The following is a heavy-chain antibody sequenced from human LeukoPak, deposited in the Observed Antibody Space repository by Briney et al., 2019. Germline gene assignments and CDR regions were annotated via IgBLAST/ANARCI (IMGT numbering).Heavy chain of an antibody. CDR2: ISAYNGNT. D-gene: IGHD2-2*01. CDR3: ARRRGYCSTSSCLDAFDI. V-gene: IGHV1-18*01. Sequence: GASVKVSCKASGYTFSSYGISWVRQAPGQGLEWMGWISAYNGNTNYVQKLQGRVTMTTDTSTSTAYMELRSLRPDDTAVYYCARRRGYCSTSSCLDAFDIWGQGTMVTVSS. CDR1: GYTFSSYG. J-gene: IGHJ3*02.